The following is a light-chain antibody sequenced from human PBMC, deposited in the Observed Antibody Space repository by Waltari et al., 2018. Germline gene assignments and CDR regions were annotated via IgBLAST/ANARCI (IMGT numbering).Light chain of an antibody. CDR1: QSLVPVDGNTY. J-gene: IGKJ2*01. CDR3: MQGTRWPYT. V-gene: IGKV2-30*02. Sequence: VMTQSPVSLSVTLGQAASISCKSSQSLVPVDGNTYLNWFHQRPEQSPRLLIYWVFNRDSGVPDRFSGRGSGTDFTLRISRVEAEDFGVYYCMQGTRWPYTFGQGTQLDIK. CDR2: WVF.